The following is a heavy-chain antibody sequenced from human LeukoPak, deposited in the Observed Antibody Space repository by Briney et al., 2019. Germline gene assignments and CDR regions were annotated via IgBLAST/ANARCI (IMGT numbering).Heavy chain of an antibody. V-gene: IGHV1-18*01. Sequence: GASVKVSCKASGYTFTSYGISWVRQAPGQGLEWMGWMNPNSGNTNYAQKLQGRVTMTTDTSTSTAYMELRSLRSDDTAVYYCARGHPITMVRGEFDYWAREPWSPSPQ. CDR1: GYTFTSYG. D-gene: IGHD3-10*01. J-gene: IGHJ4*02. CDR3: ARGHPITMVRGEFDY. CDR2: MNPNSGNT.